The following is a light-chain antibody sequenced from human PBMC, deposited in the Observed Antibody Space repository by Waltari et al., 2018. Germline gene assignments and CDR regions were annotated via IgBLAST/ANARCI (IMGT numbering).Light chain of an antibody. CDR1: SGNIATNY. Sequence: FMLTQPHSVSESPGKTVTISCTRSSGNIATNYVQWYQQRPDSAPTKVIYEDNQRTSGFPDRFSGSIDSSSNSASLIISGLKAEDEADYYCQSFDSSHVVFGGGTKLTVL. CDR2: EDN. J-gene: IGLJ2*01. CDR3: QSFDSSHVV. V-gene: IGLV6-57*03.